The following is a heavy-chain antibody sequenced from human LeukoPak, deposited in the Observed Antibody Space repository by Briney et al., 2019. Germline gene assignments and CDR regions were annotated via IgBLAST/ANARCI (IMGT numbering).Heavy chain of an antibody. J-gene: IGHJ4*02. Sequence: EPGGSLRLSCAASGFTFDDYAMHWVRQAPGKGLEWVSGISWNSGSIGYADSVKGRFTISRDNAKNSLYLQMNSLRAEDTALYYCAKDMGRGRITMIVVVPLDYWGQGTLVTVSS. CDR3: AKDMGRGRITMIVVVPLDY. CDR2: ISWNSGSI. V-gene: IGHV3-9*01. D-gene: IGHD3-22*01. CDR1: GFTFDDYA.